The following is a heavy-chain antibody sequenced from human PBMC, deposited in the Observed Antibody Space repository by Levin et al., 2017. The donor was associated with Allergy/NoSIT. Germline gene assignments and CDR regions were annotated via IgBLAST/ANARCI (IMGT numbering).Heavy chain of an antibody. CDR1: GFTFSSYA. Sequence: GGSLRLSCAASGFTFSSYAMHWVRQAPGKGLEWVAVISYDGSNKYYADSVKGRFTISRDNSKNTLYLQMNSLRAEDTAVYYCARDLPFYGDYTGGAFDIWGQGTMVTVSS. CDR3: ARDLPFYGDYTGGAFDI. V-gene: IGHV3-30-3*01. J-gene: IGHJ3*02. CDR2: ISYDGSNK. D-gene: IGHD4-17*01.